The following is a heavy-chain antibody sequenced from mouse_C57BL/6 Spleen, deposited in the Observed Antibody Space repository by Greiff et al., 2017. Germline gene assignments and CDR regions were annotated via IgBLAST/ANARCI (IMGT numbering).Heavy chain of an antibody. J-gene: IGHJ4*01. CDR2: IDPSDSET. Sequence: VQLQQPGAELVRPGSSVKLSCKASGYTFTSYWMHWVKQRPIQGLEWIGNIDPSDSETHYNQKFKDKATLTVDKSSSTAYMQLSSLTSEDSAVYYCAIYYYGSSYSYYAMDYWGQGASDTVSS. V-gene: IGHV1-52*01. CDR3: AIYYYGSSYSYYAMDY. CDR1: GYTFTSYW. D-gene: IGHD1-1*01.